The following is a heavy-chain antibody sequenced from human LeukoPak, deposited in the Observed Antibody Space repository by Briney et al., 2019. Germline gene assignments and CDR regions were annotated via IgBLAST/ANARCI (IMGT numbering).Heavy chain of an antibody. D-gene: IGHD3-10*01. CDR1: GYTFTGYY. CDR2: INPKTGGT. CDR3: ANWGGYGSGSVFDY. Sequence: ASVKVSCKASGYTFTGYYMHWARQAPGQGLEWMGWINPKTGGTTYAQKFQDRVTMTLDTSISTTYMEMNSLRSDDTALYSCANWGGYGSGSVFDYWGQGTLVTVSS. J-gene: IGHJ4*02. V-gene: IGHV1-2*02.